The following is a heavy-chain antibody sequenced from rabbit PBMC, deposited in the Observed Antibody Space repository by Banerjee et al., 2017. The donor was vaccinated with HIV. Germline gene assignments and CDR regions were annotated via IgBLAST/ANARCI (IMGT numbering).Heavy chain of an antibody. D-gene: IGHD7-1*01. CDR2: IYAGSSGST. CDR1: GFSFSSSYW. Sequence: QSLEESGGDLVKPGASLTLTCTASGFSFSSSYWICWVRQAPGKGLEWIACIYAGSSGSTYYASWAKGRFTISKTSSTTVTLQMTSLTAADTATYFCARGLYAGYAGYGYYFNLWGPGTLVTVS. CDR3: ARGLYAGYAGYGYYFNL. J-gene: IGHJ4*01. V-gene: IGHV1S40*01.